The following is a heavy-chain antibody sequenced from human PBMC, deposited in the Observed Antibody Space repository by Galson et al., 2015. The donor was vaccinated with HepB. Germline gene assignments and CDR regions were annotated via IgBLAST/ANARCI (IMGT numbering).Heavy chain of an antibody. CDR2: PYYRSKWYN. CDR1: GDSVSSNSAA. CDR3: ARGPYSGSYSDFDY. V-gene: IGHV6-1*01. Sequence: CAISGDSVSSNSAAWNWIRQSPSRGLEWLGRPYYRSKWYNDYAVSVKSRITINPDTSKNQFSLQLNSVTPEDTAVYYCARGPYSGSYSDFDYWGQGTLVTVSS. D-gene: IGHD1-26*01. J-gene: IGHJ4*02.